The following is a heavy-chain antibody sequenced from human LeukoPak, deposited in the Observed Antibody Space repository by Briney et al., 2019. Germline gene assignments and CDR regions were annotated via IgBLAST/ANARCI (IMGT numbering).Heavy chain of an antibody. CDR2: IIPIFGTA. CDR3: ARVGAAAGKGRGLDY. CDR1: GYTFTSYA. Sequence: GASVKVSCKASGYTFTSYAISWVRQAPGQGLEWMGGIIPIFGTANYAQKFQGRVTITADESTSTAYMELSSLRSEDTAVYYCARVGAAAGKGRGLDYWGQGTLVTVSS. V-gene: IGHV1-69*13. D-gene: IGHD6-13*01. J-gene: IGHJ4*02.